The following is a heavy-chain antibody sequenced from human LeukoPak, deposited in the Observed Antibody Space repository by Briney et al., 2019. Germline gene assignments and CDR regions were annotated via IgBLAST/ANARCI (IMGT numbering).Heavy chain of an antibody. CDR3: AKDLKSFGSSWYLGADY. D-gene: IGHD6-13*01. CDR2: ISSDGSNR. Sequence: GGSLRLSCAASGFTFSTYGMHWVRQAPGKGLDWVAVISSDGSNRYYADSVKGRFTISRDNSKNSVHLQMNRLKTEDTAVYYCAKDLKSFGSSWYLGADYWGLGILVTVSS. CDR1: GFTFSTYG. V-gene: IGHV3-30*18. J-gene: IGHJ4*02.